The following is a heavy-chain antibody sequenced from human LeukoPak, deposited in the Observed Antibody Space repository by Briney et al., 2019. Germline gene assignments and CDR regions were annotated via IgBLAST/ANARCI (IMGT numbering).Heavy chain of an antibody. V-gene: IGHV1-2*02. CDR2: INPNSGGT. D-gene: IGHD3-22*01. J-gene: IGHJ6*03. Sequence: RASVKVSCKASGYTFTGYYMHWVRQAPGQGLEWMGWINPNSGGTNYAQKFQGRVTMTRDTSISTAYTELSRLRSDDTAVYYCASGYDSSGWGDTEYYMGVWGKGTTVTVSS. CDR1: GYTFTGYY. CDR3: ASGYDSSGWGDTEYYMGV.